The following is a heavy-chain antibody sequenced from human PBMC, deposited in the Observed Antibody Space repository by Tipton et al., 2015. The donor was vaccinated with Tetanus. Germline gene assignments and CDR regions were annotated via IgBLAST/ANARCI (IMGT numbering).Heavy chain of an antibody. D-gene: IGHD4-23*01. CDR2: ISGSGTYI. CDR3: AREMGSGGFDY. J-gene: IGHJ4*02. CDR1: GFTFTSYA. Sequence: GSLRLSCAASGFTFTSYAMNWVRQAPGKGLEWVSSISGSGTYIYHADSVKGRFTISRDNAKNSLYLQMNGLRAGDTAAYYCAREMGSGGFDYWGQGILVTVSS. V-gene: IGHV3-21*01.